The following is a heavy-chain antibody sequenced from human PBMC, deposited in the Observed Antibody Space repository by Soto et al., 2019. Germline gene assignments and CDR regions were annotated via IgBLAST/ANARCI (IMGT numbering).Heavy chain of an antibody. CDR1: GFTFSSYG. D-gene: IGHD2-15*01. Sequence: GGSLRLSCAASGFTFSSYGMHWVRQAPGKGLEWVAVISYDGSNKYYADSVKGRFTISRDNSKNTLYLQMNSLRAEDTAVYYCAKWASTFVVVVAATRGNDYWGQGTLVTVSS. CDR3: AKWASTFVVVVAATRGNDY. CDR2: ISYDGSNK. V-gene: IGHV3-30*18. J-gene: IGHJ4*02.